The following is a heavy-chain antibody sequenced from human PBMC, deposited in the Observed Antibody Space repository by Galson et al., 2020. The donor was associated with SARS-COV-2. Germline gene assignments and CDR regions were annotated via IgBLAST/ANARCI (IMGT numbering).Heavy chain of an antibody. CDR2: IWYDGSNK. J-gene: IGHJ3*02. CDR3: ARDGETRGATGAFDI. CDR1: GFTFSSYG. Sequence: GESLKISCAASGFTFSSYGMHWVRQAPGKGLEWVAVIWYDGSNKYYADSVKGRFTISRDNSKNTLYLQMNSLRAEDTAVYYCARDGETRGATGAFDIWGQGTMVTVSS. D-gene: IGHD1-26*01. V-gene: IGHV3-33*01.